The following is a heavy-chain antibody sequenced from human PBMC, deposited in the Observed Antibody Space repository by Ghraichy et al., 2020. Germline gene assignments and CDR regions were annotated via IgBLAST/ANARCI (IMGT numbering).Heavy chain of an antibody. Sequence: ASVKVSCKASGYTFTSYGISWVRQAPGQGLEWMGWISAYNGNTNYAQKLQGRVTMTTDTSTSTAYMELRSLRSDDTAVYYCARDRRPYSGSYDDAFDIWGQGTMVTVSS. V-gene: IGHV1-18*01. CDR1: GYTFTSYG. CDR2: ISAYNGNT. D-gene: IGHD1-26*01. CDR3: ARDRRPYSGSYDDAFDI. J-gene: IGHJ3*02.